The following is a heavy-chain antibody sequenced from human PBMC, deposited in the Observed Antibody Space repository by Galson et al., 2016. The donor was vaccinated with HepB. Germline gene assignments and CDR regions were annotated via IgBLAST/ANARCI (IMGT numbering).Heavy chain of an antibody. J-gene: IGHJ4*02. Sequence: SLRLSCAASGFTFTNYAMSWVRQAPGKGLEWVASITATAGRPYLADSVRGRFTISSDNAKNTVYLHMDGLRAEDTAVYYCGTLPNRNDFDFWGQGTQVTVSS. V-gene: IGHV3-23*01. CDR1: GFTFTNYA. D-gene: IGHD1-14*01. CDR3: GTLPNRNDFDF. CDR2: ITATAGRP.